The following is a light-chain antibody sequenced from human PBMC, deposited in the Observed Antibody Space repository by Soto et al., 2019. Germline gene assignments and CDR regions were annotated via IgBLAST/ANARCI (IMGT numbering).Light chain of an antibody. CDR1: SSDVGGYIY. Sequence: QSALTQPRSVCGSPGQSVTISCTGTSSDVGGYIYVSWYQQYPAKAPKVMIYDVSRRPSGVPDRFSGSKSGNTASLTISGLQAEDEAVYYCCSYAGNKTVVFGGGTKLTVL. J-gene: IGLJ3*02. CDR3: CSYAGNKTVV. CDR2: DVS. V-gene: IGLV2-11*01.